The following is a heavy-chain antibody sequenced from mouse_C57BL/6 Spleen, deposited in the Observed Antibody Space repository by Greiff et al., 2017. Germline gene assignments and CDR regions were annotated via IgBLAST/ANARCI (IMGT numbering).Heavy chain of an antibody. Sequence: VQLQQSGAELVRPGTSVKVSCKASGYAFTNYLIEWVKQRPGQGLEWIGVINPGSGGTNYNEKFKGKATLTADKSSSTAYMQLSSLTSEDSAVYFCARSGDYDGLYFDYWGQGTTLTVAS. CDR2: INPGSGGT. CDR1: GYAFTNYL. D-gene: IGHD2-4*01. J-gene: IGHJ2*01. V-gene: IGHV1-54*01. CDR3: ARSGDYDGLYFDY.